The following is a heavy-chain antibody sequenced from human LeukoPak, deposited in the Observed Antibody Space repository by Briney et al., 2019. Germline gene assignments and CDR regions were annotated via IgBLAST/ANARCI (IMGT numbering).Heavy chain of an antibody. D-gene: IGHD2-2*01. V-gene: IGHV4-59*01. CDR1: GGSISSYY. CDR3: ASRAPGEYCSSTSCPPDV. J-gene: IGHJ6*04. Sequence: SETLSLTCTVSGGSISSYYWSWIRQPPGKGLEWIGYIYYSGSTNYNPPLKSRVTISVDTSKNQFSLKLSSVTAADTAVYYCASRAPGEYCSSTSCPPDVWGKGTTVTVSS. CDR2: IYYSGST.